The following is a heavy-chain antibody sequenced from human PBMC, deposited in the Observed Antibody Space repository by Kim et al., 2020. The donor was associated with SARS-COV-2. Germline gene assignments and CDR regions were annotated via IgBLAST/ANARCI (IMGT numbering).Heavy chain of an antibody. CDR1: GGSISSGGYY. D-gene: IGHD3-22*01. J-gene: IGHJ5*02. Sequence: SETLSLTCTVSGGSISSGGYYWSWIRQHPGKGLEWIGYIYYSGSTYYNPSLKSRVTISVDTSKNQFSLKLSSVTAADTAVYYCAREYYYDSSGWSGLWPWGQGTLVTVSS. CDR3: AREYYYDSSGWSGLWP. V-gene: IGHV4-31*03. CDR2: IYYSGST.